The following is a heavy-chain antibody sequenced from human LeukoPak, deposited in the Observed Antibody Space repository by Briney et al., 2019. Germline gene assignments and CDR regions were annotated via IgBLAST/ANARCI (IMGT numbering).Heavy chain of an antibody. J-gene: IGHJ4*02. CDR2: IYSGGST. V-gene: IGHV3-53*01. CDR1: GFTFGTYA. CDR3: ARAFYDSSGYYYFY. D-gene: IGHD3-22*01. Sequence: GGSLRLSCAASGFTFGTYAMSWVRQAPGKGLEWVSVIYSGGSTYYADSVKGRFTISRDNSKNTLYLQMNSLRAEDTAVYYCARAFYDSSGYYYFYWGQGTLVTVSS.